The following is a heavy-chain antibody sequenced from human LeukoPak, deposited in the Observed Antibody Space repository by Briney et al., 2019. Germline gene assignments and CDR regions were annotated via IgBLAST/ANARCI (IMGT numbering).Heavy chain of an antibody. V-gene: IGHV1-69*04. CDR2: IIPILDIP. CDR3: ASSIEDSSGYSDY. Sequence: ASVKVSCKASGGTFSSYVISWVRQAPGQGLEWMGRIIPILDIPNYAQKFQDRVTITADRSTSTAYMELSSLRSDDTAVYYCASSIEDSSGYSDYWGQGTLVTVSS. CDR1: GGTFSSYV. D-gene: IGHD3-22*01. J-gene: IGHJ4*02.